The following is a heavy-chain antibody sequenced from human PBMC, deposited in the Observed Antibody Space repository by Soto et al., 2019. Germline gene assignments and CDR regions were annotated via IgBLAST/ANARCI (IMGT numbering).Heavy chain of an antibody. V-gene: IGHV1-18*01. J-gene: IGHJ6*03. CDR1: GYTFTSYG. CDR3: ARAPYYYILTGQNYYYYYYMDV. Sequence: QVQLVQSGAGVKKPGASVKVSCKASGYTFTSYGISWVRQAPGQGLEWMGWISAYNGNTNYAQKLQGRVTMTTDTSTSTAYMELRSLRSDDTAVYYCARAPYYYILTGQNYYYYYYMDVWGKGTTVTVSS. D-gene: IGHD3-9*01. CDR2: ISAYNGNT.